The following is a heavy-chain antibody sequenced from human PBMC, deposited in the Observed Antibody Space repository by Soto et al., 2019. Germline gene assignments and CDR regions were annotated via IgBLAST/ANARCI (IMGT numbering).Heavy chain of an antibody. CDR3: ARHADHIWFGP. Sequence: SETLSLTCGVSGGSISSNNWWSWVRQPPGKGLEWIGEIYHSGSANYNPSLESRVTISLDKSENQLSLNLTSVTAADTAVYYCARHADHIWFGPWGQGTLVTVSS. V-gene: IGHV4-4*02. CDR2: IYHSGSA. CDR1: GGSISSNNW. J-gene: IGHJ5*02.